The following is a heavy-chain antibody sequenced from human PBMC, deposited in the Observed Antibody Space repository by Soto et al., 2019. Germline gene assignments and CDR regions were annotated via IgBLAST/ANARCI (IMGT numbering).Heavy chain of an antibody. D-gene: IGHD3-10*01. CDR1: GYAFTTYG. CDR3: ARVAGYGSGSRRFAF. V-gene: IGHV1-18*01. CDR2: IVADSGNT. Sequence: QVQLMQSGAELTKPGASVKVSCETSGYAFTTYGLSWVRQAPGQGLEWMGWIVADSGNTIYAQKFQGRVTMYRDTSTNTDYMELRSLLSDDSALYYCARVAGYGSGSRRFAFWGQGTLVSVSS. J-gene: IGHJ4*02.